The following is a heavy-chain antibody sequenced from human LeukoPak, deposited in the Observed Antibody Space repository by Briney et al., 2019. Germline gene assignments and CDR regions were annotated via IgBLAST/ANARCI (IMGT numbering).Heavy chain of an antibody. CDR2: ISYDGSNK. V-gene: IGHV3-30-3*01. Sequence: GRSLRLSCAASGFTFSSYAMHWVRQAPGKGLEWVAVISYDGSNKYYADSVKGRFTISRDNSKNTLYLQMNSLRAEDTAVYYCARGDEQWLPDYWGQGTLVTVSS. J-gene: IGHJ4*02. D-gene: IGHD6-19*01. CDR1: GFTFSSYA. CDR3: ARGDEQWLPDY.